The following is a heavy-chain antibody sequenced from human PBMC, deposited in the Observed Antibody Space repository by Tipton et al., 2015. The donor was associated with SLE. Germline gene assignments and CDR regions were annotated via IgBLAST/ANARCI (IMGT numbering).Heavy chain of an antibody. D-gene: IGHD3-22*01. CDR1: GFTFSSYG. J-gene: IGHJ4*01. V-gene: IGHV3-30*02. Sequence: SLRLSCAASGFTFSSYGMHWVRQAPGKGLEWVAFIRYDGSNKYYADSVKGRFTISRDNSKNTLYLQMNSLRAEDTAVYYCANKGGYYDSSGYYSYYFDYWGHGTLVTVSS. CDR3: ANKGGYYDSSGYYSYYFDY. CDR2: IRYDGSNK.